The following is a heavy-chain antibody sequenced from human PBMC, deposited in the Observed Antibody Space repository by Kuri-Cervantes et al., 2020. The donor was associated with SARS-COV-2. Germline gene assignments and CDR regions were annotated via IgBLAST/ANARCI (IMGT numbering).Heavy chain of an antibody. V-gene: IGHV4-39*01. CDR2: VYYNADT. J-gene: IGHJ3*02. D-gene: IGHD1-26*01. Sequence: GSLRLSCTVSGVSLRRVNFYWGWFRQPPGKGLEWLGSVYYNADTYYNPALKSRLTVSIVAAKRPFPLRLTSVTAAETAVYFSARTERQGEDAFDIWGQGKMVTVSS. CDR3: ARTERQGEDAFDI. CDR1: GVSLRRVNFY.